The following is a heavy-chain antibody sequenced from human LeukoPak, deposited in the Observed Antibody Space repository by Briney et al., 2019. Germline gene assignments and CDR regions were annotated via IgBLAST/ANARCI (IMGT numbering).Heavy chain of an antibody. D-gene: IGHD6-19*01. CDR3: ARVVKQWLVRGFWFDP. CDR2: IYHSGST. J-gene: IGHJ5*02. CDR1: GGSISSSNW. Sequence: PSETLSLTCAVSGGSISSSNWWSWVRQPPGKGLEWIGEIYHSGSTNYNPSLKSRVTISVDTSKNQFSLKLSSVTAADTAVYYCARVVKQWLVRGFWFDPWGQGTLVTVSS. V-gene: IGHV4-4*02.